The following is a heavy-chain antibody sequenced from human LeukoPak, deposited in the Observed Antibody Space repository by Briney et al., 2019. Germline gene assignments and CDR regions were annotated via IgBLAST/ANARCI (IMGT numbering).Heavy chain of an antibody. Sequence: ASVKVSCKASGYTFTSYGISRVRQAPGQGLEWMGWISAYNGNTNYAQKLQGRVTMTTDTSTSTAYMELRSLRSDDTAVYYCARALYSYGYYYYGMDVWGQGTTVTVSS. J-gene: IGHJ6*02. CDR1: GYTFTSYG. V-gene: IGHV1-18*01. CDR3: ARALYSYGYYYYGMDV. CDR2: ISAYNGNT. D-gene: IGHD5-18*01.